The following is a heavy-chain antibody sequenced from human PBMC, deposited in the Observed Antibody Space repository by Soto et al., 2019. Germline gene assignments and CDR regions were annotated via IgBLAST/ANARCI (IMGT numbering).Heavy chain of an antibody. Sequence: EVQLVESGGGLEQPGGSLRLSCAASGFTFSSYNMNWVRQSPGKGLEWVSYISSSGSIIYYADPVKGRFTVSRDEAKNSLYLQMNSLRVEDTAVYYCARDAGIALTGNYYGMDVWGQGTTVTVSS. D-gene: IGHD6-13*01. J-gene: IGHJ6*02. CDR2: ISSSGSII. CDR1: GFTFSSYN. CDR3: ARDAGIALTGNYYGMDV. V-gene: IGHV3-48*01.